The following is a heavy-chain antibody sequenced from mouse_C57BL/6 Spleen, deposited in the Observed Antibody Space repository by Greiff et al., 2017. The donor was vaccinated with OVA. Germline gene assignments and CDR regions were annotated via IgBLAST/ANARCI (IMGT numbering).Heavy chain of an antibody. J-gene: IGHJ4*01. V-gene: IGHV1-69*01. CDR1: GYTFTSYW. D-gene: IGHD2-3*01. CDR2: IDPSDSYT. Sequence: VKLQQPGAELVMPGASVKLSCKASGYTFTSYWMHWVKQRPGQGLEWIGEIDPSDSYTNYNQKFKGKSTLTVDKSSSTAYMQLSSLTSEDSAVYYCARGLLQYYYAMDYWGQGTSVTVSS. CDR3: ARGLLQYYYAMDY.